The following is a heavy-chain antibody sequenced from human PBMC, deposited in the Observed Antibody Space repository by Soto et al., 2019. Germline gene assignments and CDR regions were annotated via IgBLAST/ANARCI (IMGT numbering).Heavy chain of an antibody. J-gene: IGHJ5*02. D-gene: IGHD2-21*01. Sequence: PSETLSLTCAFYGGSFNAYYWSWIRQPPGKGLEWIGEINHSGNTHYNSALKSRVTISVDTSKNQFSLNLTSATAADTAVYYCARVVVGPTNWFDPWGQGTLVTVSS. V-gene: IGHV4-34*01. CDR2: INHSGNT. CDR1: GGSFNAYY. CDR3: ARVVVGPTNWFDP.